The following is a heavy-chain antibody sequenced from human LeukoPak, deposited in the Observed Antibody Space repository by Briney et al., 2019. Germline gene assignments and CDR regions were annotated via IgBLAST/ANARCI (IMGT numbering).Heavy chain of an antibody. CDR2: ISGSGDST. Sequence: GGSLRLSCAASGFTFTSYAMNWVRQVPGKGLEWVSGISGSGDSTNYADSVKGRFTISRDNSENSLYLQMNSLRAEDTAVYYCARGPYYDSSGYWF. D-gene: IGHD3-22*01. J-gene: IGHJ5*01. CDR3: ARGPYYDSSGYWF. V-gene: IGHV3-23*01. CDR1: GFTFTSYA.